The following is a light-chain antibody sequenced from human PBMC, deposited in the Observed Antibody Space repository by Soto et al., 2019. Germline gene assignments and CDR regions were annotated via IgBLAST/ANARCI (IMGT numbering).Light chain of an antibody. CDR3: CSYAGNSLVV. V-gene: IGLV2-11*01. J-gene: IGLJ2*01. CDR2: DVS. Sequence: ALTQPRSVSGSPGQSVTTSCTGTSSDVGGYNYVSWYQQHPGKAPKLMIYDVSKWPSGVPDCFSGSKSGNTASLTISGRQAEDEADYYCCSYAGNSLVVFGGGTKLTVL. CDR1: SSDVGGYNY.